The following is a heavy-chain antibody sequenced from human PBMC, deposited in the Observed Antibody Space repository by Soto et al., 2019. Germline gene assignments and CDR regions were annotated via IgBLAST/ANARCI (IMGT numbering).Heavy chain of an antibody. CDR2: ISAYNGNT. Sequence: QVQLVQSGAEVKKPGASVKVSCKASGYTFTSYGISWVRQAPGQGLEWMGWISAYNGNTNYAQKLQGRVTMTTDTSTSTAYMELRSLRSDDTAVCYCARDGRFLEWLSGGYGMDVWGQGTTVTVSS. J-gene: IGHJ6*02. CDR3: ARDGRFLEWLSGGYGMDV. D-gene: IGHD3-3*01. CDR1: GYTFTSYG. V-gene: IGHV1-18*01.